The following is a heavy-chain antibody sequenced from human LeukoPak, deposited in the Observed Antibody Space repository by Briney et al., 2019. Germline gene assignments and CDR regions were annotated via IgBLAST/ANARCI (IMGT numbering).Heavy chain of an antibody. CDR2: ISSSSSTI. Sequence: PGGSLRLSCAASGFTVSSNYMNWVRQAPGKGLEWVSYISSSSSTIYYADSVKDRFTISRDNAKNSQYLQMNSLRAEDTAVYYCARGGAAAAITYYYYYYMDVWGKGTTVTVSS. V-gene: IGHV3-48*01. CDR3: ARGGAAAAITYYYYYYMDV. CDR1: GFTVSSNY. D-gene: IGHD6-13*01. J-gene: IGHJ6*03.